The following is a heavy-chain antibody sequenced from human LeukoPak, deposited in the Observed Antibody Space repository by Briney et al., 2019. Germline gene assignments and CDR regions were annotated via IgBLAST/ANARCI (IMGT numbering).Heavy chain of an antibody. Sequence: SETLSLTCTVSGGSISSDYWSWIRQPPGKGLDWIGNIYYSGSTNYNPSLKSRVTISVDTSKNRFSLRLSSVTAADTAVYYCARDTPMIRGVIITPNPWGQGTLVTVSS. D-gene: IGHD3-10*01. V-gene: IGHV4-59*13. CDR2: IYYSGST. J-gene: IGHJ5*02. CDR3: ARDTPMIRGVIITPNP. CDR1: GGSISSDY.